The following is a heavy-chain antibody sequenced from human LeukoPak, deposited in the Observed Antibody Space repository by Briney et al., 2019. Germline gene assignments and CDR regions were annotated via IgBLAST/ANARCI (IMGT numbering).Heavy chain of an antibody. CDR3: ARGRYGGNSGFFDY. CDR2: VYYSGSP. CDR1: GGAISYYY. V-gene: IGHV4-59*01. J-gene: IGHJ4*02. Sequence: PSETLSLTRIVSGGAISYYYWSWIRQPHGKGLDWIGYVYYSGSPNYNPSLKSRVTISVDTSKNQFSLKLTSVTAADTAVYYCARGRYGGNSGFFDYWGQGTLVTVSS. D-gene: IGHD4-23*01.